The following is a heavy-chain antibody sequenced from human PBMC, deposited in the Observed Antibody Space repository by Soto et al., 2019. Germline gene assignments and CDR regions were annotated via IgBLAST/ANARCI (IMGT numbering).Heavy chain of an antibody. D-gene: IGHD3-10*01. J-gene: IGHJ3*02. CDR1: GITFSSYG. CDR3: ARVGRDSKGSGENAFDI. V-gene: IGHV3-33*01. CDR2: IWYDGSNK. Sequence: QVQLVESGGGVVQPGRSLRLSCAASGITFSSYGMHWVRQAPGKGLEWVALIWYDGSNKYYADSVKGRFTISRDNSRNXXDLQIKSRRAEDTAVYYCARVGRDSKGSGENAFDIWGQGTMVTVSS.